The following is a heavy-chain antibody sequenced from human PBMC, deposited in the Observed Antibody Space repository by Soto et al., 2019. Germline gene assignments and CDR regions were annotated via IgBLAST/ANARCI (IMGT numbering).Heavy chain of an antibody. V-gene: IGHV3-23*04. D-gene: IGHD1-1*01. CDR1: GFTFSAYA. Sequence: EVQLVESGGGLVQPGGSLRLCCAASGFTFSAYAMGWVRQAPGKGLEWVSTIHGGGGATHYADSVKGRFTISRDDSKNTLYAQLNSLRAEETSCYYCAKFEGHHLEYWYRDFLGRGTLVPVSS. CDR3: AKFEGHHLEYWYRDF. J-gene: IGHJ2*01. CDR2: IHGGGGAT.